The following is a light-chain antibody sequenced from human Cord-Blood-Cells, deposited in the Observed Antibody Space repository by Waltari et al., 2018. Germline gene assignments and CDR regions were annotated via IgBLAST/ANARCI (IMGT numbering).Light chain of an antibody. Sequence: EIVLTQSPATLSLSPGERATLSCRASQSVGSYLAWYQQKPGQAPMLLIYYASNRATGIPARFSGSGSGTDFTLTISSLEPEDFAVYYCQQRSNWQVTFGQGTRLEIK. V-gene: IGKV3-11*01. CDR2: YAS. J-gene: IGKJ5*01. CDR3: QQRSNWQVT. CDR1: QSVGSY.